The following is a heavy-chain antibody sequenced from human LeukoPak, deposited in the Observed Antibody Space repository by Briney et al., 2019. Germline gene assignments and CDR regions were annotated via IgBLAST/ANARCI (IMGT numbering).Heavy chain of an antibody. CDR3: AKNRGAGSHYYYHMNV. Sequence: GGSLRLSCAASGFAFSRHGIHWVRQAPGKGLEWVAFIPYDGSNKFYADSVKGRFTISRDNSKNTLYLQLNSLRVEDTAVYYCAKNRGAGSHYYYHMNVWGKGTTVTVSS. V-gene: IGHV3-30*02. CDR1: GFAFSRHG. CDR2: IPYDGSNK. J-gene: IGHJ6*03. D-gene: IGHD1-26*01.